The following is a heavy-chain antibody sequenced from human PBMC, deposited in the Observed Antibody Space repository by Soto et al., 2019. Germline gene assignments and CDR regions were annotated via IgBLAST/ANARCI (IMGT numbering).Heavy chain of an antibody. Sequence: GESLKISCKGSGYSFSSYWIGWVRQMPGKGLEWMGIIYPGDSETRYSPSFQGQVTISVDKSISTAYLQWSSLKASDTAMYYCASLNDVEMATMEPPDVFDIWGQGTMVTVSS. V-gene: IGHV5-51*01. CDR3: ASLNDVEMATMEPPDVFDI. D-gene: IGHD5-12*01. CDR1: GYSFSSYW. CDR2: IYPGDSET. J-gene: IGHJ3*02.